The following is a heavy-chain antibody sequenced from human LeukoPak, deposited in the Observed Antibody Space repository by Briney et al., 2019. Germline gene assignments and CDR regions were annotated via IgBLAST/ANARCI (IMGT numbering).Heavy chain of an antibody. CDR2: IYYSGST. CDR1: GGSISSSGYY. CDR3: ATTVALFKVLTGTPGGTDFDY. J-gene: IGHJ4*02. Sequence: PSETLSLTCTVSGGSISSSGYYWGWIRQPPGKGLEWIGSIYYSGSTYYNPSLKSRVTISVDTSKNQFSLKLSSVTAADTAVYYCATTVALFKVLTGTPGGTDFDYWGQGTLVTVTS. D-gene: IGHD1-7*01. V-gene: IGHV4-39*01.